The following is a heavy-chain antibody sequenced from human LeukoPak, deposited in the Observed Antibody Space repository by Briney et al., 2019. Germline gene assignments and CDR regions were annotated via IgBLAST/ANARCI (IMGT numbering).Heavy chain of an antibody. Sequence: PGRSLRLSCAASGFTFSSYAMHWVRQAPGKGLEWVAVISYDGSNKYYAGSVKGRFTISRDNSKNTLYLQMNSLRAEDTAVYYCAGSSSCFDYWGQGTLVTVSS. CDR2: ISYDGSNK. V-gene: IGHV3-30*04. D-gene: IGHD6-13*01. J-gene: IGHJ4*02. CDR3: AGSSSCFDY. CDR1: GFTFSSYA.